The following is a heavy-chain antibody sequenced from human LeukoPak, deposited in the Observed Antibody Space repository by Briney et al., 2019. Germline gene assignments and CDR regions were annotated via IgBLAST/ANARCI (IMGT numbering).Heavy chain of an antibody. CDR3: ARDVEVCRIGACYWTTFDC. CDR2: ISRSGGSA. J-gene: IGHJ4*02. CDR1: GFAFNKYA. D-gene: IGHD2-21*02. V-gene: IGHV3-23*01. Sequence: GGSLRLSCAASGFAFNKYAMTWVRQAPERGLEWVSAISRSGGSAYYADSVKGRFTISRDTSSDTLYLQMNSLRAEDTAVYYCARDVEVCRIGACYWTTFDCWGQGTLVTVSS.